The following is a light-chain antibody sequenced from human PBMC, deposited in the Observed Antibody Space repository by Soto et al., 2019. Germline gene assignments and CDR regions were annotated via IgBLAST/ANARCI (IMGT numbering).Light chain of an antibody. CDR1: SGHSTYT. J-gene: IGLJ2*01. CDR2: LNSDGRH. V-gene: IGLV4-69*01. Sequence: QTVVTQSPSASASLGASVKLTCTLSSGHSTYTIAWHQQQPEKGPRYLMKLNSDGRHTKGDAIPERVSGSSSGAERYLTISSLHSEDEADYYCQTWGPGSVVFGGGTKLTVL. CDR3: QTWGPGSVV.